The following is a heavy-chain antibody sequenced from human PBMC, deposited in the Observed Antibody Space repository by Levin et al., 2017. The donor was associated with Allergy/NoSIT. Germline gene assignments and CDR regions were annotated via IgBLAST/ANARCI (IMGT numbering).Heavy chain of an antibody. CDR1: GGSISSGDYY. CDR2: IYYSGST. CDR3: ARRSFTVMYGMDV. Sequence: SETLSLTCTVSGGSISSGDYYWSWIRQPPGKGLEWIGYIYYSGSTYYNPSLKSRVTISVDTSKNQFSLKLSSVTAADTAVYYCARRSFTVMYGMDVWGQGTTVTVSS. V-gene: IGHV4-30-4*01. D-gene: IGHD4-17*01. J-gene: IGHJ6*02.